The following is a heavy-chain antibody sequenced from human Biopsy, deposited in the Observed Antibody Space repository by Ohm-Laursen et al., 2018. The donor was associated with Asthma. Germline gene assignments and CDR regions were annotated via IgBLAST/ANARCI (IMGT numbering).Heavy chain of an antibody. CDR3: ARGGYCSGGDCYLRRPSYPVSYFDL. D-gene: IGHD2-15*01. J-gene: IGHJ2*01. CDR2: IIHSGNT. Sequence: SETLSLTWAVYGGSFSGHYWTWIRQPPGKGLEWIGEIIHSGNTNYNRSLKSRLTLSVDTPKNRFSLKLSSVTAADTAVYYCARGGYCSGGDCYLRRPSYPVSYFDLWGRGTLVTVSS. V-gene: IGHV4-34*01. CDR1: GGSFSGHY.